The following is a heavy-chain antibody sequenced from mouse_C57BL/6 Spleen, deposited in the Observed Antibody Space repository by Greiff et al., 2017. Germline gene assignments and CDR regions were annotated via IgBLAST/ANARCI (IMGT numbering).Heavy chain of an antibody. Sequence: QVQLQQPGAELVKPGASVKLSCKASGYTFTSYWMHWVKQRPGRGLEWIGRIYPNSGGTKYNEKFKSKATLTVDKPSSTAYMRLSSLTSEDSAVYYCAKNDYDGVYNAIDDWGEGTSVTVHS. V-gene: IGHV1-72*01. CDR2: IYPNSGGT. CDR3: AKNDYDGVYNAIDD. D-gene: IGHD2-4*01. J-gene: IGHJ4*01. CDR1: GYTFTSYW.